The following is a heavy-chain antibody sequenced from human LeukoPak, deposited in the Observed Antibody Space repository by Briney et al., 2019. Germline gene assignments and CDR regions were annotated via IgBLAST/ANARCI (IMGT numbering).Heavy chain of an antibody. D-gene: IGHD6-13*01. CDR2: ISSSSSSI. CDR1: GFTFSSSN. Sequence: GGSLRLPCAASGFTFSSSNMDWVRQAPGKGLEWVSSISSSSSSIYYTDSVKGRFTISRDNTKNSLYLQMNSLRAEDTAVYFCAKEGRSTTPGYWGQGTLVTVSS. V-gene: IGHV3-21*01. CDR3: AKEGRSTTPGY. J-gene: IGHJ4*02.